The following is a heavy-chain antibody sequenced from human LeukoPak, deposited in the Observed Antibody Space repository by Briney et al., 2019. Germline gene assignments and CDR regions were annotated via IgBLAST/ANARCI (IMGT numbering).Heavy chain of an antibody. CDR1: GYSVSSADYS. D-gene: IGHD1/OR15-1a*01. Sequence: SQTLSLTCAVSGYSVSSADYSWSWIRRPPGKGLEWVGQISNSGSAYYNPSLKSRATKSLDRSKKQFSLKLTSMTAADTAVYYCARNNSHYGLDVWGPGTTVTVSS. J-gene: IGHJ6*02. CDR2: ISNSGSA. V-gene: IGHV4-30-2*01. CDR3: ARNNSHYGLDV.